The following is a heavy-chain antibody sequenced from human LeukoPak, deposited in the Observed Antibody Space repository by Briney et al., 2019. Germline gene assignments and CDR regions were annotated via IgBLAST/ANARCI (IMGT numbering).Heavy chain of an antibody. Sequence: SETLSLTCTVSGDSISNSYWSWIRQPPGRGMEYIGYMYHSGSTNYNPSLKSRVTILVDTSKKQFSLKLSSVNVADTAIYYCARLRNYYDSSGYYWVFDYWGQGILVTVSS. D-gene: IGHD3-22*01. V-gene: IGHV4-59*01. CDR2: MYHSGST. CDR3: ARLRNYYDSSGYYWVFDY. CDR1: GDSISNSY. J-gene: IGHJ4*02.